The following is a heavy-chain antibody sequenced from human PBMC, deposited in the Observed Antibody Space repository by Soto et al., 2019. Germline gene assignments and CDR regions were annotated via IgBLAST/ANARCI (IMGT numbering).Heavy chain of an antibody. CDR3: ARRARPDFYYMDV. Sequence: EVQLAESGGGLAQPGGSLRLSCAASGFTLSGYAMDWVRQAPGKGLEYVSGISSNGVGTYYANSVQGRFTISRDNSKNAVYLQRGSRRPEDVVVYYCARRARPDFYYMDVW. CDR2: ISSNGVGT. J-gene: IGHJ6*03. CDR1: GFTLSGYA. D-gene: IGHD6-6*01. V-gene: IGHV3-64*01.